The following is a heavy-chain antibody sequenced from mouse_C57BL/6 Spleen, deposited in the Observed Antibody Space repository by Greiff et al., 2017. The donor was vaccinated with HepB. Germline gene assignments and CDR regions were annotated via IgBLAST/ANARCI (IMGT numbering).Heavy chain of an antibody. CDR1: GYAFSSSW. CDR3: ARADSSHAMNY. D-gene: IGHD3-2*02. J-gene: IGHJ4*01. Sequence: QVQLQQSGPELVKPGASVKISCKASGYAFSSSWMNWVKQRPGKGLEWFGRIYPGDGDTNYNGKFKGKATRTADKSSSTAYMQLSSLTSEDSAVYVCARADSSHAMNYWGQGTSVTVSS. V-gene: IGHV1-82*01. CDR2: IYPGDGDT.